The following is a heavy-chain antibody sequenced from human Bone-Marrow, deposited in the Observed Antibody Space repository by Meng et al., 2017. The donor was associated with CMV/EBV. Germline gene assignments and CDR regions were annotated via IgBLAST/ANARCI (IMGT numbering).Heavy chain of an antibody. Sequence: SETLSLTCTVSGGSISSSNYYWGWIRQPPGKGLEWIASVFSSGSTYYEPSLNSRVTISVDTSRNQFSLKLRSVTAADTAVYYCARDYIGAAGQGRRFSSMDVPVAIPPRRYGLDVWGQGIRVTVSS. J-gene: IGHJ6*02. CDR1: GGSISSSNYY. D-gene: IGHD6-13*01. V-gene: IGHV4-39*07. CDR2: VFSSGST. CDR3: ARDYIGAAGQGRRFSSMDVPVAIPPRRYGLDV.